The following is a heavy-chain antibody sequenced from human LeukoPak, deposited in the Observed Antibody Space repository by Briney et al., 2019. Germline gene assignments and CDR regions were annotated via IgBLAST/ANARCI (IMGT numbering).Heavy chain of an antibody. J-gene: IGHJ4*02. D-gene: IGHD1-26*01. CDR1: GGPFSGYY. CDR3: ARTSEVGADY. Sequence: SETLSLTCAVYGGPFSGYYWSWIRQPPGKGLEWIGEINHSGSTNYNPSLKSRVTISVDTSKNQFSLKLSSVTAADTAVYYCARTSEVGADYWGQGTLVTVSS. V-gene: IGHV4-34*01. CDR2: INHSGST.